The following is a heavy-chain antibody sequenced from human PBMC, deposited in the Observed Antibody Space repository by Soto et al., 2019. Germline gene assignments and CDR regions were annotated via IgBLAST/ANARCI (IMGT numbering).Heavy chain of an antibody. CDR3: ANGLDLCFLY. CDR2: ISGSGSST. Sequence: PGGSLRLSCAASGFTFSSHAVSWVRQAPGKGLEWVSAISGSGSSTFYADSVKGRFTISRDNSKNTLYLQMNSLRAEDTAVYYCANGLDLCFLYWGEGTLFTVSS. J-gene: IGHJ4*02. V-gene: IGHV3-23*01. CDR1: GFTFSSHA. D-gene: IGHD2-15*01.